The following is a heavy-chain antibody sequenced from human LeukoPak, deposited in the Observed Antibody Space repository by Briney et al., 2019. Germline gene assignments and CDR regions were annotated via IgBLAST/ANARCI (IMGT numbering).Heavy chain of an antibody. D-gene: IGHD1-26*01. CDR3: ARVGATSGSLYYFDY. J-gene: IGHJ4*02. V-gene: IGHV4-59*01. CDR2: IYYSGST. CDR1: GGSISSYY. Sequence: SETLSLTCTVSGGSISSYYWSWIRQPPGKGLEWIGYIYYSGSTNYNPSLKSRVTISVDTSKNQFSLKLGSVTAADTAVYYCARVGATSGSLYYFDYWGQGTLVTVSS.